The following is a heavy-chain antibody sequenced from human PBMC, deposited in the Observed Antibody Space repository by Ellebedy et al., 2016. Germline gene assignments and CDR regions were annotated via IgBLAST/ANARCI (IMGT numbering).Heavy chain of an antibody. D-gene: IGHD3-16*01. CDR2: IIPIFGTA. CDR3: ARSRSWGRTTGKREYWFDP. Sequence: SVKVSXKASGGTFSSYAISWVRQAPGQGLEWMGGIIPIFGTANYAQKFQGRVTITADKSTSTAYMELSSLRSEDTAVYYCARSRSWGRTTGKREYWFDPWGQGTLVTVSS. CDR1: GGTFSSYA. J-gene: IGHJ5*02. V-gene: IGHV1-69*06.